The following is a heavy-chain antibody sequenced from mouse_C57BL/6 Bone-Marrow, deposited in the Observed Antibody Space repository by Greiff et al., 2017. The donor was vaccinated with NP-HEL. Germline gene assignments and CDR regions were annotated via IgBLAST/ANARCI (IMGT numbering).Heavy chain of an antibody. CDR1: GFNIKDDY. V-gene: IGHV14-4*01. D-gene: IGHD2-5*01. J-gene: IGHJ3*01. CDR2: IDPENCDT. CDR3: TVSYSNYWFAY. Sequence: EVQLQQSGAELVRPGASVKLSCTASGFNIKDDYMHWVKQRPEQGLEWIGWIDPENCDTEYASKFQGKATITADSSSNTAYLQLSSLTSEDTAVYYCTVSYSNYWFAYWGQGTLVTVSA.